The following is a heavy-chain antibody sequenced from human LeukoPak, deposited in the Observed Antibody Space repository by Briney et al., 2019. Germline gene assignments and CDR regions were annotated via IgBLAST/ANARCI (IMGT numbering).Heavy chain of an antibody. Sequence: SQTLSLTCAISGDSVSSNNAIWNWIRQSPSRCLEWLGRTYYRSKWYNDYAVSVKSRITISPDTSKNQFSLQLNSVTPEDTALYYCARVSGGLFDPWGQGTLVTVSS. D-gene: IGHD6-19*01. V-gene: IGHV6-1*01. CDR1: GDSVSSNNAI. CDR3: ARVSGGLFDP. CDR2: TYYRSKWYN. J-gene: IGHJ5*02.